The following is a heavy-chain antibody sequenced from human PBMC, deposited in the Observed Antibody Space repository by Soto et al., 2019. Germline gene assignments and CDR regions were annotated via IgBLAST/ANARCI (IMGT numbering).Heavy chain of an antibody. J-gene: IGHJ6*02. CDR2: INPNSGAT. V-gene: IGHV1-2*02. D-gene: IGHD6-6*01. CDR1: GYTFTGHY. Sequence: ASVKVSCKASGYTFTGHYIHWVRQAPGQGLEWMGWINPNSGATRYAQKFQGRVTMTRDTSISTAYMEVSKLRSDDTAVYSCARDQGQLNYYGMDVWGRGTTVTVYS. CDR3: ARDQGQLNYYGMDV.